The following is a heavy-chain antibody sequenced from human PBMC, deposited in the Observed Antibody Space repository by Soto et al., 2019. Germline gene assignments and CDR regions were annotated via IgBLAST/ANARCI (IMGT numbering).Heavy chain of an antibody. J-gene: IGHJ6*02. CDR3: AREGELFSGCSCHPDRLDF. V-gene: IGHV1-69*13. CDR1: GGTFSSYA. Sequence: ASVKVSCKASGGTFSSYAISWVRQAPGQGLEWLGGIIPIFGTANYAQKFQGRVTITADESTSTAYMELSSLRSEDTAVYYCAREGELFSGCSCHPDRLDFCGQGTSVTVSS. CDR2: IIPIFGTA. D-gene: IGHD2-15*01.